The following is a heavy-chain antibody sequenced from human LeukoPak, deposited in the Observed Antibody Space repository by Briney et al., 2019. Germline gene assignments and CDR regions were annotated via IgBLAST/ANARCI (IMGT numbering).Heavy chain of an antibody. V-gene: IGHV4-34*01. CDR1: GGSFSGYY. CDR2: INHSGST. Sequence: SETLSLTCAVYGGSFSGYYWSWIRQPPGKGLEWIGEINHSGSTNYNPSLKSRVTISVDTSKNQFSLKLSSVTAADTAVYYCARGAYCSSTSCYLHQFDYWGQGTLVTVSS. CDR3: ARGAYCSSTSCYLHQFDY. J-gene: IGHJ4*02. D-gene: IGHD2-2*01.